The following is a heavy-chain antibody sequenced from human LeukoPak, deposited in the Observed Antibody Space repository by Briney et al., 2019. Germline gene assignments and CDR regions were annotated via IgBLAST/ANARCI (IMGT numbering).Heavy chain of an antibody. CDR2: IYYSGIT. V-gene: IGHV4-59*08. J-gene: IGHJ4*02. CDR1: GGSISNYY. Sequence: SETLSLTCTVSGGSISNYYWNWIRQPPGKGLEWLGYIYYSGITNYNPSLKGRVTMSLDTSKNQFSLKPTSVTAADTAVYYCARTLYSTSSLFDYWGQGTLVTVSS. CDR3: ARTLYSTSSLFDY. D-gene: IGHD6-6*01.